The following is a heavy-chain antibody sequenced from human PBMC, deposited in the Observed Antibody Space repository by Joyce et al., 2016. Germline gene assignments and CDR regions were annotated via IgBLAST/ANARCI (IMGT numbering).Heavy chain of an antibody. CDR3: ARRSVGCSGGSCYSLDY. D-gene: IGHD2-15*01. Sequence: EVQMVQSGAEAKKPGDSLKISCMGSGYNFATYWLAWVRQMPGKGLEWMGIIYPRDSETSYSPSFQGQVTISVDDSINTAYLQWSTLKTSDTAIYYCARRSVGCSGGSCYSLDYWGQGTVVTVSS. V-gene: IGHV5-51*01. J-gene: IGHJ4*02. CDR2: IYPRDSET. CDR1: GYNFATYW.